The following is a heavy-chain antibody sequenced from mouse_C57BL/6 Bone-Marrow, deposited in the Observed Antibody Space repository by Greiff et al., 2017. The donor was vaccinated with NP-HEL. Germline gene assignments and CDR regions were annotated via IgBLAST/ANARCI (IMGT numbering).Heavy chain of an antibody. J-gene: IGHJ2*01. D-gene: IGHD2-4*01. CDR3: TTLDYDGEGY. CDR1: GFNIKDDY. Sequence: EVQGVESGAELVRPGASVKLSCTASGFNIKDDYMHWVKQRPEQGLEWIGWIDPENGDTEYASKFQGKATITADTSSNTAYLQLSSLTSEDTAVYYCTTLDYDGEGYWGQGTTLTVSS. V-gene: IGHV14-4*01. CDR2: IDPENGDT.